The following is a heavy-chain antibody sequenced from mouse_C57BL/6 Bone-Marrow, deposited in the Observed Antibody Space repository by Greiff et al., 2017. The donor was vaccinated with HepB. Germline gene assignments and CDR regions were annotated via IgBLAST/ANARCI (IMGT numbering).Heavy chain of an antibody. J-gene: IGHJ4*01. Sequence: VQLQQSGAELVRPGASVTLSCKASGYTFTDYEMHWVKQTPVHGLEWIGAIDPETGGTAYNQKFKGKAILTADKSSSTAYMELRSLTSEDSAVYYCTRLVITTVVDYYAMDYWGQGTSVTVSS. CDR3: TRLVITTVVDYYAMDY. CDR2: IDPETGGT. V-gene: IGHV1-15*01. D-gene: IGHD1-1*01. CDR1: GYTFTDYE.